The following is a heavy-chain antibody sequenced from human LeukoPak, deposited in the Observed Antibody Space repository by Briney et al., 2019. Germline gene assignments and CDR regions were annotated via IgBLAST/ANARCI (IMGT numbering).Heavy chain of an antibody. Sequence: SETLSLTCAVYGGSFSGYYWSWIRQPPGKGLEWIGEVNHSGTTNYNPSLKSRVTISVDKSKMQFSLKLTSVTAADTAVYYCARTPQVDDYGDYAADYWGQGTQVTVSS. V-gene: IGHV4-34*01. D-gene: IGHD4-17*01. J-gene: IGHJ4*02. CDR1: GGSFSGYY. CDR3: ARTPQVDDYGDYAADY. CDR2: VNHSGTT.